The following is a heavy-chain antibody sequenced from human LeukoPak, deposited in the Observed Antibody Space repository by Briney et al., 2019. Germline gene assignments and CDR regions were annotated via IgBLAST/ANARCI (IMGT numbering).Heavy chain of an antibody. D-gene: IGHD1-7*01. CDR1: GFTFSSYS. Sequence: PGGSLRLSCAASGFTFSSYSMNWVRQAPGKGLEWVSSISSTSSYIYYADSVKGRFTISRDNAKNSLYLQMNRLRAEDTAVYYCARDDNWNSYNWFDPWGQGTLVTVSS. CDR2: ISSTSSYI. J-gene: IGHJ5*02. CDR3: ARDDNWNSYNWFDP. V-gene: IGHV3-21*01.